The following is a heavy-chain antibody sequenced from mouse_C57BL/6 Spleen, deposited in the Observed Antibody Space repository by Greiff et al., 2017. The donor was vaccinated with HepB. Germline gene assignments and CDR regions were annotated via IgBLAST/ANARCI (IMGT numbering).Heavy chain of an antibody. D-gene: IGHD2-10*02. CDR2: INPSTGGT. CDR3: ARWYGNYLYYAMDY. CDR1: GYSFTGYY. V-gene: IGHV1-43*01. Sequence: VQLKESGPELVKPGASVKISCKASGYSFTGYYMHWVKQSSEKSLEWIGEINPSTGGTSYNQKFKGKATLTVDKSSSTAYMQLKSLTSEDSAVYYCARWYGNYLYYAMDYWGQGTSVTVSS. J-gene: IGHJ4*01.